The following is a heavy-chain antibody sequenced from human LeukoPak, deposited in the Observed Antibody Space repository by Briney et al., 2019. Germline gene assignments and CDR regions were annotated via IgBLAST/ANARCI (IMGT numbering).Heavy chain of an antibody. J-gene: IGHJ6*02. Sequence: ASVTVSCKTTGYNFLNHYIHWVRQAPGQGLEWMGIINPSGGSTSYAQKFQGRVTMTRDTSTSTVYMELSSLRSEDTAVYYCARERVVAATPIYYYYGMDVWGQGTTVTVSS. D-gene: IGHD2-15*01. CDR3: ARERVVAATPIYYYYGMDV. CDR2: INPSGGST. V-gene: IGHV1-46*01. CDR1: GYNFLNHY.